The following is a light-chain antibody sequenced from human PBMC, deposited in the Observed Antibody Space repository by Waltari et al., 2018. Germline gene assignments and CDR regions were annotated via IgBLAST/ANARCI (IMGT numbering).Light chain of an antibody. CDR1: NIGSKS. V-gene: IGLV3-21*02. CDR3: QGWDSSTDHVV. J-gene: IGLJ2*01. CDR2: DDR. Sequence: SYVLTQPPSVSVAPGQTARITCGGNNIGSKSVHWYQQKPGQAPVLVVYDDRDRPSGIPGRFSGSNSGNTATLTIGRVEAGDEADYYCQGWDSSTDHVVFGGGTKLTVL.